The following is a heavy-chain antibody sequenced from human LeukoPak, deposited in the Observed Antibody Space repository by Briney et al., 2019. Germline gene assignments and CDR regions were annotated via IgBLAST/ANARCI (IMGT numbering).Heavy chain of an antibody. CDR1: GGTFSSYA. CDR3: ASAGFGELSYYYYMDV. Sequence: SVKVSCKASGGTFSSYAISWVRQAPGQGLEWMGGIIPIFGTANYARKFQGRVTITTDESTSTAYMELSSLRSEDTAVYYCASAGFGELSYYYYMDVWGKGTTVTVSS. V-gene: IGHV1-69*05. J-gene: IGHJ6*03. D-gene: IGHD3-10*01. CDR2: IIPIFGTA.